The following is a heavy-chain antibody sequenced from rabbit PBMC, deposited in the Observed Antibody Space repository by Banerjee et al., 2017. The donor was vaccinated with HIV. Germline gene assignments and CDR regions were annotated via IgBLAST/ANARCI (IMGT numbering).Heavy chain of an antibody. Sequence: QEQLEESGGDLVKPEGSLTLTCTASGFSFSSYYYMCWVRQAPGKGLEWIACIYISSGSTYYASWAKGRFTISKTSSTTVTLQMTSLTAADTATYFCAGDPPGSGGYTYFSFWGQGTLVTVS. CDR3: AGDPPGSGGYTYFSF. CDR1: GFSFSSYYY. J-gene: IGHJ3*01. CDR2: IYISSGST. V-gene: IGHV1S45*01. D-gene: IGHD8-1*01.